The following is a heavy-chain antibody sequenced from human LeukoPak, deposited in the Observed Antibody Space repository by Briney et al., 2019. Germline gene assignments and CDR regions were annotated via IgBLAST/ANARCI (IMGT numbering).Heavy chain of an antibody. CDR3: ARGHLPLYSSGWSFDY. CDR2: ISWNSGNI. D-gene: IGHD6-19*01. Sequence: PGRSLRLSCAASGFTFDDYAMHWVRQAPGKGLEWVSGISWNSGNIGYADSVKGRFTISRDNAKNSLYLQMNSLRAEDTAVYYCARGHLPLYSSGWSFDYWGQGTLVTVSS. J-gene: IGHJ4*02. CDR1: GFTFDDYA. V-gene: IGHV3-9*01.